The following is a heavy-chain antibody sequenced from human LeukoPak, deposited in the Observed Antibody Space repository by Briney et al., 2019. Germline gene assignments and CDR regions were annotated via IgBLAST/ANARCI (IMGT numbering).Heavy chain of an antibody. CDR3: ARDDILTGYYPYYFDY. D-gene: IGHD3-9*01. Sequence: ASVQVSCKASGYTFTNYGISWVRQAPGQGLEWMGWISVYSGNTNCAQKFQGRVTMTTDTSTRTAYMELRSLRSDDTAVYSCARDDILTGYYPYYFDYWGQGTLVTVSS. J-gene: IGHJ4*02. V-gene: IGHV1-18*01. CDR2: ISVYSGNT. CDR1: GYTFTNYG.